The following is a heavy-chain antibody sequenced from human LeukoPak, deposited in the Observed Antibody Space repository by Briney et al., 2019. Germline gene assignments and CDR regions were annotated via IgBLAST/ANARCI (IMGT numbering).Heavy chain of an antibody. CDR1: GFTFSNAW. D-gene: IGHD4-17*01. V-gene: IGHV3-15*01. CDR2: IKRETDGGTT. Sequence: GGSLRLSCAASGFTFSNAWMSWVRQAPGKGLEWVGRIKRETDGGTTDYAAPVKGRFTISRDDSKNTLYLQMNSLKTEDTAVYYCTTHTVTTFYWGQGTLVTVSS. CDR3: TTHTVTTFY. J-gene: IGHJ4*02.